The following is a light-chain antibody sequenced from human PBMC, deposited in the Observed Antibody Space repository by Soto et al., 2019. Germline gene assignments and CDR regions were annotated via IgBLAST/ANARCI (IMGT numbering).Light chain of an antibody. CDR1: DIKIKS. Sequence: SYELTQPASVSVSPGQTARIAFSGSDIKIKSVHWYQQTPGQAPVLVVYDDSDRPSGIPERFSGSSSGNTATLTITRVEAGDEADYFCQVWDGSRDHYVFATGTKVTVL. CDR3: QVWDGSRDHYV. V-gene: IGLV3-21*02. CDR2: DDS. J-gene: IGLJ1*01.